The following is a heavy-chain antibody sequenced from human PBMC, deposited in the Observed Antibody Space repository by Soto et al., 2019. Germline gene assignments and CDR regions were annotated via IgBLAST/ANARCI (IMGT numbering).Heavy chain of an antibody. V-gene: IGHV1-24*01. CDR3: ATDLIGGWLHPPSFDY. CDR2: FDPEDGET. Sequence: ASVKVSCKVSGYTLTELSMHWVRQAPGKGLEWMGGFDPEDGETIYAQKFRGRVTMTEDTSTDTAYMELSSLRSEDTAVYYCATDLIGGWLHPPSFDYWGQGTLVTVSS. CDR1: GYTLTELS. D-gene: IGHD5-12*01. J-gene: IGHJ4*02.